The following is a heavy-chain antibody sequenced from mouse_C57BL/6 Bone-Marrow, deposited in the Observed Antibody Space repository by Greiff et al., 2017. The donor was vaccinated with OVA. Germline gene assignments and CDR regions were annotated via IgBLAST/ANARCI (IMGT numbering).Heavy chain of an antibody. CDR1: GYTFTDYE. J-gene: IGHJ1*03. D-gene: IGHD1-1*01. CDR2: IDPETGGT. V-gene: IGHV1-15*01. CDR3: TTDYYGSSYYWYFDV. Sequence: QVQLQQSGAELVRPGASVTLSCKASGYTFTDYEMHWVKQTPVHGLEWIGAIDPETGGTAYNQKFKGKAILTADKSSSTAYMELRSLTSEDSAVYYCTTDYYGSSYYWYFDVWGTGTTVTVSS.